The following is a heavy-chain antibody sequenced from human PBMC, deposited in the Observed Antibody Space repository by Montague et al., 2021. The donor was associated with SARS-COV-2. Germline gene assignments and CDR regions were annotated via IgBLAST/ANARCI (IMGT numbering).Heavy chain of an antibody. Sequence: SETLSLTCTVSGGSISSSSYYWGWIRQPPGKGLEWIGSIYYSGYTHYNPSLKSRVTISVDTSKNHFSLRLSSVTAADTAVYYCARSGSWGIFDSWGQGTLVTVSS. V-gene: IGHV4-39*07. CDR2: IYYSGYT. CDR1: GGSISSSSYY. J-gene: IGHJ5*01. D-gene: IGHD6-13*01. CDR3: ARSGSWGIFDS.